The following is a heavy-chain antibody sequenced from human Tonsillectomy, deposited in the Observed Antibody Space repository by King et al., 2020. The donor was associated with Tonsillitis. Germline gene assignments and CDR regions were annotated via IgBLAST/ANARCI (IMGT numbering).Heavy chain of an antibody. J-gene: IGHJ4*02. CDR1: AFTFSTYA. D-gene: IGHD2-15*01. Sequence: VQLVESGGGVVQPGRSLRLSCAASAFTFSTYAMHWVRQAPGKGLEWVAVISFDGSNKYYADSVKGRFTISRDNSKNTLYLQMNSLRADDTAVYYCARDRYCSGGGCPAYFDYWGQGTLVTVSS. CDR2: ISFDGSNK. CDR3: ARDRYCSGGGCPAYFDY. V-gene: IGHV3-30*04.